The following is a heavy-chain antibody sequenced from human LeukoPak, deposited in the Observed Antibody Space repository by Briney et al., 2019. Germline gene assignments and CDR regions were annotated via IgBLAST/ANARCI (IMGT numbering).Heavy chain of an antibody. CDR2: INPSGGST. V-gene: IGHV1-46*01. D-gene: IGHD1-26*01. J-gene: IGHJ4*02. Sequence: PSVKVSCKASGYTFTSYYMHWVRQAPGQGLEWMGIINPSGGSTSYAQKFQGRVTMTRDMSTSTVYMELSSLRSEDTAVYYCARDSGGSYGFDYWGQGTLVTVSS. CDR1: GYTFTSYY. CDR3: ARDSGGSYGFDY.